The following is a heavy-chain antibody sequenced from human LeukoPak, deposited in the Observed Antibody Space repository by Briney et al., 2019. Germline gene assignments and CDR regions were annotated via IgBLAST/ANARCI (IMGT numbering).Heavy chain of an antibody. V-gene: IGHV4-39*07. J-gene: IGHJ4*02. CDR2: VYYTGAS. CDR1: GGSISSRSYY. CDR3: ARGAPPQN. Sequence: TSETLSLTCTVSGGSISSRSYYWGWIRQPPGKGLEWIGSVYYTGASYYNPSLKSRVTISIDTSKKHFSLKLTSVTAADTAVYYCARGAPPQNWGQGTLVTVSS.